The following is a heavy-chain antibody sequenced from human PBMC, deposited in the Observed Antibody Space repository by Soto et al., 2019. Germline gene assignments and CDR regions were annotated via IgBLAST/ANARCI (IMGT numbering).Heavy chain of an antibody. Sequence: SETLSLTCTVSGGSISSSSYYWGWIRQPPGKGLEWIGSIYYSGSTYYNPSLKSRVTISVDTSKNQFSLKLSSVTAADTAVYYCARVPYYYDSSGYYSGFLFDYWGQGTLVTVSS. CDR2: IYYSGST. CDR1: GGSISSSSYY. V-gene: IGHV4-39*01. J-gene: IGHJ4*02. D-gene: IGHD3-22*01. CDR3: ARVPYYYDSSGYYSGFLFDY.